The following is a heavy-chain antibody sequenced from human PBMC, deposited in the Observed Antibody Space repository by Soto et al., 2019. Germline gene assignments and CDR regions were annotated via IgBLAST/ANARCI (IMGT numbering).Heavy chain of an antibody. Sequence: GASVKVSCKASGYSFTTYNLHWVRQAPGQGLEWMGIINPSVGSTTYAQSFQDRVTMTRDTATSTVYIELSSLKSEDTAVYYCARDLGGWPDYWGQGALVTVSS. CDR1: GYSFTTYN. CDR3: ARDLGGWPDY. D-gene: IGHD2-15*01. J-gene: IGHJ4*02. V-gene: IGHV1-46*01. CDR2: INPSVGST.